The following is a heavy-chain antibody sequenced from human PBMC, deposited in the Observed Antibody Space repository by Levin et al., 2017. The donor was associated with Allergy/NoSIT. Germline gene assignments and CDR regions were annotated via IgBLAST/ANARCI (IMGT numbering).Heavy chain of an antibody. CDR1: GFTFSSYG. Sequence: GESLKISCAASGFTFSSYGMHWVRQAPGKGLEWVAVISYDGSNKYYADSVKGRFTISRDNSKNTLYLQMNSLRAEDTAVYYCAKDDGWSVLICSSTSCYASGTDYWGQGTLVTVSS. CDR2: ISYDGSNK. CDR3: AKDDGWSVLICSSTSCYASGTDY. V-gene: IGHV3-30*18. J-gene: IGHJ4*02. D-gene: IGHD2-2*01.